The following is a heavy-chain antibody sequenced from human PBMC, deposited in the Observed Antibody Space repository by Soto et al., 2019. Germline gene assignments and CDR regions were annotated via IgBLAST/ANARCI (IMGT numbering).Heavy chain of an antibody. D-gene: IGHD2-15*01. V-gene: IGHV3-23*01. CDR3: AKRLCSGGSCYFYYFDY. CDR1: GFTFSSYA. Sequence: AGGSLRLSCAASGFTFSSYAMSWVRQAPGKGLEWVSAISGSGGSTYYADSVKGRFTISRDNSKNTLYLQMNSLRAEDTAVYYCAKRLCSGGSCYFYYFDYWGQGTLVTVSS. CDR2: ISGSGGST. J-gene: IGHJ4*02.